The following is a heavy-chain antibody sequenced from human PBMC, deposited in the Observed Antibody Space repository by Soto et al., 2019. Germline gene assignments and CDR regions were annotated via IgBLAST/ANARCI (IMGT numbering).Heavy chain of an antibody. D-gene: IGHD3-10*01. CDR2: IYYSGST. Sequence: QVQLQESGPGLVKPSETLSLTCTVSGGSISSYYWSWIRQPPGKGLEWIGYIYYSGSTNYNPSLQIRFTISVDTSKNQFSLKLSSVTAADTAVYYCARRYGSGSYSYFDYWGQGTLVTVSS. CDR3: ARRYGSGSYSYFDY. J-gene: IGHJ4*02. V-gene: IGHV4-59*01. CDR1: GGSISSYY.